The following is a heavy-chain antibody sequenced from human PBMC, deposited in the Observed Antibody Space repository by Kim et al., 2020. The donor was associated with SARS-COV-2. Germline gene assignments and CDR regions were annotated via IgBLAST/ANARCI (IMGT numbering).Heavy chain of an antibody. D-gene: IGHD2-15*01. V-gene: IGHV1-3*01. Sequence: GNGKTIYSPKFQGRGTLSTDTSASTGYMELSSLRSEDSAVYFCLGGYYFDYWGQGTLVTVSS. CDR3: LGGYYFDY. CDR2: GNGKT. J-gene: IGHJ4*02.